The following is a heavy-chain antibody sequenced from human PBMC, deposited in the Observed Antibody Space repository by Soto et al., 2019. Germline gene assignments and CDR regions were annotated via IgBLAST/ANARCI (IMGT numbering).Heavy chain of an antibody. V-gene: IGHV3-7*01. J-gene: IGHJ6*02. Sequence: GGSLRLSCAASGFTFSSYDMIWVRQAPGRGLEWVASIKQDGGDKYYLGDVKGRFTVSRDDAESSLSPHLNSLRAEDTAIYYCARARFRGMDVWGQGTTVTVSS. CDR1: GFTFSSYD. D-gene: IGHD3-3*01. CDR2: IKQDGGDK. CDR3: ARARFRGMDV.